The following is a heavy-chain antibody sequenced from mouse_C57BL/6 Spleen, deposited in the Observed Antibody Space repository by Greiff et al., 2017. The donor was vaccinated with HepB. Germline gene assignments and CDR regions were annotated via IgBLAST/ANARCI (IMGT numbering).Heavy chain of an antibody. V-gene: IGHV1-52*01. CDR2: IDPSDSET. CDR1: GYTFTSYW. J-gene: IGHJ2*01. D-gene: IGHD1-1*01. CDR3: ARGGSYGSIFDY. Sequence: QVQLQQPGAELVRPGSSVKLSCKASGYTFTSYWMHWVKQRPIQGLEWIGNIDPSDSETHYNQKFKDKATLTVDKSSSTAYMQLSSLTSEDSAVYCWARGGSYGSIFDYWGQGTTLTVSS.